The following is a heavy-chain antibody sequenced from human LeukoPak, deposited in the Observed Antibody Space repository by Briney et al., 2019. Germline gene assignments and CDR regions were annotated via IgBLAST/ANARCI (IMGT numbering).Heavy chain of an antibody. J-gene: IGHJ4*02. CDR2: IIPILGIA. Sequence: SVKVSCKASGGTFSSYAISWVRQAPGQGLEWMGRIIPILGIANCAQKFQGRVTITADKSTSTAYMELSSLRSEDTAVYYCARGDPYDYVWGSYRYRWQNWGQGTLVTVSS. CDR1: GGTFSSYA. CDR3: ARGDPYDYVWGSYRYRWQN. D-gene: IGHD3-16*02. V-gene: IGHV1-69*04.